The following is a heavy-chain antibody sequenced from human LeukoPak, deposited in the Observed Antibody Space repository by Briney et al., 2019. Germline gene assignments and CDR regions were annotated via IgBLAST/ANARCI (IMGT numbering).Heavy chain of an antibody. CDR2: IIPIFGTA. CDR3: ARDAGYYDFWSGYYMGY. J-gene: IGHJ4*02. V-gene: IGHV1-69*05. CDR1: GGTFSSYA. D-gene: IGHD3-3*01. Sequence: ASVKVSCKASGGTFSSYAISWVRQAPGQGLEWMGGIIPIFGTASYAQKFQGRVTMTRDMSTSTVYMELSSLRSEDTAVYYCARDAGYYDFWSGYYMGYWGQGTLVTVSS.